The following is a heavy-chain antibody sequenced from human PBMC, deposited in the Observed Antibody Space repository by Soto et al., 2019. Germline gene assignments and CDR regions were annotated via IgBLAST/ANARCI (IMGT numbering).Heavy chain of an antibody. CDR2: IYYSGST. CDR1: GGSISSGGYY. V-gene: IGHV4-31*03. CDR3: ASFVRGALVKDWFDP. D-gene: IGHD3-10*01. Sequence: QVQLQESGPGLVKPSQTLSLTCTVSGGSISSGGYYWSWIRQHPGKGLEWIGYIYYSGSTYYNPPRKRRVTISVDTSKNQYSLKLSSVTAAGRAVCYCASFVRGALVKDWFDPWGQGTLVTVSS. J-gene: IGHJ5*02.